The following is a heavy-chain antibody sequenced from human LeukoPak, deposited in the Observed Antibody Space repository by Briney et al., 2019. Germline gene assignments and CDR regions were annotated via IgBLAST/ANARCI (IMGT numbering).Heavy chain of an antibody. CDR2: IYSGGST. J-gene: IGHJ5*02. V-gene: IGHV3-53*01. CDR1: GFTVSSNY. Sequence: GGSLRLSCAASGFTVSSNYMSWVRQAPGKGLEWVSVIYSGGSTYYADSVKGRFTISRDNSKNTLYLQMNSLRAEDTAMYYCARTRRSNWFDPWGQGTLVTVSS. CDR3: ARTRRSNWFDP. D-gene: IGHD1-1*01.